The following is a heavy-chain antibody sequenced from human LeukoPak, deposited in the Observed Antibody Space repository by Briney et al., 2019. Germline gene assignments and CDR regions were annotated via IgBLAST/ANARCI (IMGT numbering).Heavy chain of an antibody. Sequence: SETPSLTCTVSGGSISSYYWSWIRQPAGKGLEWIGRIYTSGSTNYNPSLKSRVTISVDTSKNQLSLNLTSVTAADTAVYYCARADYSYYGMDVWGQGTTVTVS. CDR1: GGSISSYY. CDR2: IYTSGST. CDR3: ARADYSYYGMDV. J-gene: IGHJ6*02. D-gene: IGHD3-10*01. V-gene: IGHV4-4*07.